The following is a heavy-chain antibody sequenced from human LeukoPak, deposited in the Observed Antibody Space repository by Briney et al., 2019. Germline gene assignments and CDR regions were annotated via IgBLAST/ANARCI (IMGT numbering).Heavy chain of an antibody. V-gene: IGHV3-7*01. CDR1: GFTFSSYE. Sequence: GGSLRLSCAASGFTFSSYEMNWVRQAPGKGLEWVANIKQDGSEKYYVDSVRGRFTISRDNAKNSLYLQMNSLRAEDTAVYYCARNPISPGLGDIWGQGTMVTVS. CDR3: ARNPISPGLGDI. J-gene: IGHJ3*02. CDR2: IKQDGSEK. D-gene: IGHD3-9*01.